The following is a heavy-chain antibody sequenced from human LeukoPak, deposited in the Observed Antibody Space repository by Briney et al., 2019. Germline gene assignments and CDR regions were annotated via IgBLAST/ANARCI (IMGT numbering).Heavy chain of an antibody. J-gene: IGHJ5*02. CDR2: ISHSGST. CDR1: GGSFSDYY. D-gene: IGHD2-2*01. CDR3: ARHGGKYCSSTSCYGLNWFDP. Sequence: ETLSLTCAVYGGSFSDYYWSWIRQPPGKGLEWIGEISHSGSTNYNPSLKSRVTLSVDVSKNQFSLKLSSVTAADTAVYYCARHGGKYCSSTSCYGLNWFDPWGQGTLVTVSS. V-gene: IGHV4-34*01.